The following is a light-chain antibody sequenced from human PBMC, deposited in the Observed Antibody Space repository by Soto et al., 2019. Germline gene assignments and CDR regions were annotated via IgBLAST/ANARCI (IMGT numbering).Light chain of an antibody. J-gene: IGKJ4*01. CDR2: WAS. Sequence: DIVMTQSPESLAVSLGERATINCKSSQRVLYRSNSKNYLAWYQQKPGQPPKLLIHWASTRESGVPDRFSGRGSGTDFTLTISSLQAEEVAVYYCQQYYSTPPTFGGGTKVEIK. CDR1: QRVLYRSNSKNY. CDR3: QQYYSTPPT. V-gene: IGKV4-1*01.